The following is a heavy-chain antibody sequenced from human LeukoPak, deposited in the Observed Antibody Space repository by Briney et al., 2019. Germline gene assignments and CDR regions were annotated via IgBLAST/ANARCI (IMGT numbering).Heavy chain of an antibody. D-gene: IGHD2-15*01. V-gene: IGHV1-69*06. CDR1: GYTFTSYY. CDR3: ARGVNPIVVVVAATQENWFDP. CDR2: IIPIFGTA. J-gene: IGHJ5*02. Sequence: SVKVSCKASGYTFTSYYMHWVRQAPGQGLEWMGGIIPIFGTANYAQKFQGRVTITADKSTSTAYMELSSLRSEDTAVYYCARGVNPIVVVVAATQENWFDPWGQGTLVTVSS.